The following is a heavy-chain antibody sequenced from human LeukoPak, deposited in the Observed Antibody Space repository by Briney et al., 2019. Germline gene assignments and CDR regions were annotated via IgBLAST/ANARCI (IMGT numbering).Heavy chain of an antibody. CDR2: IKKDGSER. J-gene: IGHJ3*02. V-gene: IGHV3-7*01. CDR1: GFAFSSYW. Sequence: GGSLRLSCAASGFAFSSYWMNWVRQAPGKGLEWVANIKKDGSERYYVDSVKGRFTISRDNTKKSLYLQMNTLRAEDTAVYYCARDLAGPPQEAFDIWGQGTMVTVSS. CDR3: ARDLAGPPQEAFDI.